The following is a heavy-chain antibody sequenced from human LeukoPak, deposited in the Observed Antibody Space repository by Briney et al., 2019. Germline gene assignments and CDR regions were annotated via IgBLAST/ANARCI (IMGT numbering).Heavy chain of an antibody. V-gene: IGHV4-59*01. Sequence: PSETLSLTCTVSGGSISSYYWSWIRQPPGKGLGWIGYIYYSGSTNYNPSLKSRVTISVDTSKNQFSLKLSSVTAADTAVYYCARAVDYGENFDYWGQGTLVTVSS. CDR3: ARAVDYGENFDY. D-gene: IGHD4-17*01. CDR1: GGSISSYY. CDR2: IYYSGST. J-gene: IGHJ4*02.